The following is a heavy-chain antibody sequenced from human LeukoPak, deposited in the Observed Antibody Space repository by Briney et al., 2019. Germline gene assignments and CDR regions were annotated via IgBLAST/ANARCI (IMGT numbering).Heavy chain of an antibody. CDR2: IYYRGST. CDR3: AIAHSGYDLYDY. D-gene: IGHD5-12*01. CDR1: GGSISSSSYY. V-gene: IGHV4-39*01. J-gene: IGHJ4*02. Sequence: SETLSLTCTVSGGSISSSSYYWGWIRQPPGKGLEWIGYIYYRGSTYHNPSLKSRVTISVDTSRNQFSLKLSSVTAADTAVYYCAIAHSGYDLYDYWGQGTLVTVSS.